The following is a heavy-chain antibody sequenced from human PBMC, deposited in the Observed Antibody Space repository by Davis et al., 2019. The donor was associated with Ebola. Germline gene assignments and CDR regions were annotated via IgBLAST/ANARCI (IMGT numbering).Heavy chain of an antibody. V-gene: IGHV3-33*01. CDR2: IWYDGSNK. Sequence: GESLKISCAASGVTFSSYGMHWVRQAPGKGLEGVAVIWYDGSNKYYADSVKGRFTISRDNSKNTLYLQMNSLRAEDTAVYYCARGEYSSSWLTDYYYGMDVWGQGTTVTVSS. CDR1: GVTFSSYG. D-gene: IGHD6-13*01. CDR3: ARGEYSSSWLTDYYYGMDV. J-gene: IGHJ6*02.